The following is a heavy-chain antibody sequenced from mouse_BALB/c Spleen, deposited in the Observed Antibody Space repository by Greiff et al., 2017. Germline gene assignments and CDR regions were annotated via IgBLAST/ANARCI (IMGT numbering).Heavy chain of an antibody. V-gene: IGHV8-7*01. CDR2: IGSDDSK. CDR3: ANSRFSY. Sequence: QVPLKVSGPGLLQPSQSLSLSCSSSGFSFTTYGTAVIWIRQPSGKGLEWLVKIGSDDSKFYNPFLKSQITISKETSNSQVFLKITSVDTEDSATYYCANSRFSYWGQGTLVTVSA. CDR1: GFSFTTYGTA. J-gene: IGHJ3*01.